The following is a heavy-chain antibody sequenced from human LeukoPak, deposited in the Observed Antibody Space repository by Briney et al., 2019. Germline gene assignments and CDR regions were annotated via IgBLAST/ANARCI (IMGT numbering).Heavy chain of an antibody. CDR2: ISQSGST. CDR3: AREAVSGWYDYFDY. V-gene: IGHV4-30-2*01. J-gene: IGHJ4*02. CDR1: GGSIRSGGNY. D-gene: IGHD6-19*01. Sequence: SETLSLTCSVSGGSIRSGGNYWNWLRQPPGKGLEWIGYISQSGSTYYNPSLRSRVNISVDRSKNQFSLNLRSVTAADTAVYYCAREAVSGWYDYFDYWGQGTLVTVSS.